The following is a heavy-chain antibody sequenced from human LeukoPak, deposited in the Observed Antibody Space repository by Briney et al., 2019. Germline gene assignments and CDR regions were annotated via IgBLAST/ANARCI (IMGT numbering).Heavy chain of an antibody. CDR2: INHNGNVN. D-gene: IGHD3-16*01. J-gene: IGHJ6*02. V-gene: IGHV3-7*03. CDR3: ARGGGLDV. CDR1: GFTFSSYS. Sequence: GGSLRLSCAASGFTFSSYSMIWARQAPGKGLEWVASINHNGNVNYYVDSVKGRFTISRDNAKNSLYLQMSNLRAEDTAVYFCARGGGLDVWGQGATVTVSS.